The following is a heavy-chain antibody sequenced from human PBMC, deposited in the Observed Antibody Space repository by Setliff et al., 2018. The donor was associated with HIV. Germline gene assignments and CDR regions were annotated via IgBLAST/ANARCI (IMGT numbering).Heavy chain of an antibody. CDR2: NNPSGGST. Sequence: ASVKVSCKASGYTFTSHYIHWVRQAPGQGLEWMGINNPSGGSTTYAQKFQGRVTMTRDTSTNTLYMELSSLRSDDTAVYYCARDLMVRGVITFDYWGQGTLVTVSS. J-gene: IGHJ4*02. D-gene: IGHD3-10*01. V-gene: IGHV1-46*01. CDR3: ARDLMVRGVITFDY. CDR1: GYTFTSHY.